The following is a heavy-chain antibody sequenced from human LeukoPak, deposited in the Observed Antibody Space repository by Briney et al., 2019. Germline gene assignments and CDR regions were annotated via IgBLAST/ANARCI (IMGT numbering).Heavy chain of an antibody. CDR3: ARGRADVDTAMDFDY. J-gene: IGHJ4*02. D-gene: IGHD5-18*01. CDR2: ISGSGYST. CDR1: GFTFSSFA. Sequence: QSGGSLRLSCAASGFTFSSFAMTWVRQAPGKGLEWVSAISGSGYSTYYADSVKGRFTISRANSGNTLSLQMNSLRAEDTAVYYCARGRADVDTAMDFDYWGQGTLVTVSS. V-gene: IGHV3-23*01.